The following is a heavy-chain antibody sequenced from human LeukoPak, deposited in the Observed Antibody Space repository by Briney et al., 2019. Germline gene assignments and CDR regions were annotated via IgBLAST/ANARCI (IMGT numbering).Heavy chain of an antibody. V-gene: IGHV3-48*02. CDR1: GYTFGPYS. CDR2: ISGDSSTT. Sequence: GGSLRLSCAASGYTFGPYSVNWVRQAPGKGLEWISYISGDSSTTHYADSVKGRFTIARDNAKNSLYLQMNSLRDEDTAVYYCARDPYSSGWFDFWGQGTLVTVSS. CDR3: ARDPYSSGWFDF. J-gene: IGHJ4*02. D-gene: IGHD6-19*01.